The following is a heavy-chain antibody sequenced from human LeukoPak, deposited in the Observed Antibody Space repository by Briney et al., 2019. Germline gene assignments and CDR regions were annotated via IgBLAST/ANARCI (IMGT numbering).Heavy chain of an antibody. D-gene: IGHD4-17*01. V-gene: IGHV3-21*01. CDR1: GFTFSSYS. J-gene: IGHJ5*02. Sequence: GGSLRLSCAASGFTFSSYSMNWVRQAPGKGLEWVSSISSSSSYIYYADSVKGRFTISRDNAKNSLYLQMNSLRAEDTAVYYCARDDDYGDYNWFDPWGQGTLVTVSS. CDR2: ISSSSSYI. CDR3: ARDDDYGDYNWFDP.